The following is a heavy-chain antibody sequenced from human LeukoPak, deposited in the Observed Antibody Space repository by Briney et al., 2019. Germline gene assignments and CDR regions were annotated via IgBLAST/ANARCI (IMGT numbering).Heavy chain of an antibody. CDR1: GFIFSSYA. V-gene: IGHV3-23*01. Sequence: GGSLRLSCAASGFIFSSYAMSWVRQAPGKGLEWVSGINGSGGSTYYADSVKGRFTISRDNSKNTLYLQMNNLRAEDTAVYYCAKGRRIVVVTGPDYWGQGTLVTVSS. CDR2: INGSGGST. CDR3: AKGRRIVVVTGPDY. D-gene: IGHD2-21*02. J-gene: IGHJ4*02.